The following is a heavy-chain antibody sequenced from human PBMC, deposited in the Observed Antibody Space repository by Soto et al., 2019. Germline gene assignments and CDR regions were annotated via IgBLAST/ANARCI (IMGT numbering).Heavy chain of an antibody. D-gene: IGHD2-15*01. Sequence: SETLSLTCAVYGGSFSGYYWSWIRQPPGKGLEWIGEINHSGSTNYNPSLKSRVTISVDTSKNQFSLKLSSVTAADTAVYYCARHTPAISISDHWGQGTLVPSPQ. J-gene: IGHJ4*02. CDR1: GGSFSGYY. CDR2: INHSGST. V-gene: IGHV4-34*01. CDR3: ARHTPAISISDH.